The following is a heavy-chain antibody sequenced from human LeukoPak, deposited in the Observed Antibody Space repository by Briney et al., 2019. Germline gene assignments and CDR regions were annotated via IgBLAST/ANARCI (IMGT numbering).Heavy chain of an antibody. CDR3: AREGSGYDLGDY. CDR1: GGSFSGYY. Sequence: MPSETLSLTCAVYGGSFSGYYWSWIRQPPGKGLEWIGEINHSGSTNYNPSLKRRVTISVDTSKNQFSLKLSSVTAADTAVYYCAREGSGYDLGDYWGQGTLVTVSS. V-gene: IGHV4-34*01. D-gene: IGHD5-12*01. J-gene: IGHJ4*02. CDR2: INHSGST.